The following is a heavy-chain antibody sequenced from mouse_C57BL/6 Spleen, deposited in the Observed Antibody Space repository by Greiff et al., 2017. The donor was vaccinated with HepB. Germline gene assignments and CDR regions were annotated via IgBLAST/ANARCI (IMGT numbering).Heavy chain of an antibody. CDR2: IDPSDSYT. J-gene: IGHJ1*03. CDR1: GYTFTSYW. Sequence: QVQLQQPGAELVKPGASVKLSCKASGYTFTSYWMQWVKQRPGQGLEWIGEIDPSDSYTNYNQKFKGKATLTVDTSSSTAYMQLSSLTSEDSAVYYCARSRGSSSYWYFDVWGTGTTVTVSS. V-gene: IGHV1-50*01. CDR3: ARSRGSSSYWYFDV. D-gene: IGHD1-1*01.